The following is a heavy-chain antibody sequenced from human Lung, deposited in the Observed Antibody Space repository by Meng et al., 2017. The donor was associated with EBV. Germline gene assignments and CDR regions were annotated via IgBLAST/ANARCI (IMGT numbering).Heavy chain of an antibody. V-gene: IGHV4-31*01. CDR3: ARVVAGRYNWFDP. CDR1: GCSLRMRSYY. CDR2: IYYSGST. D-gene: IGHD6-6*01. J-gene: IGHJ5*02. Sequence: ESGRGLVQPPPPRALTCTFSGCSLRMRSYYWCCFRHPPGRWLVWIGYIYYSGSTYYYPSLKSLVTISVDTSKNQFSLKLSSVTAADTAVYYCARVVAGRYNWFDPWGQGTLVTVSS.